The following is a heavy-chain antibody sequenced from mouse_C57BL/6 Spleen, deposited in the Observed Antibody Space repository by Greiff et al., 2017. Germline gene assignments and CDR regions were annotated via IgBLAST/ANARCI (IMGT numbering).Heavy chain of an antibody. J-gene: IGHJ3*01. CDR1: GYTFTSYW. Sequence: QVQLQQPGTELVKPGASVKLSCKASGYTFTSYWMHWVKQRPGQGLEWIGDINPSNGGTNYNEKFKSKATLTVDKSSSTAYMQLSSLTSEDSAVYYCARARISYDYAWLAYWGQGTLVTVSA. V-gene: IGHV1-53*01. CDR3: ARARISYDYAWLAY. CDR2: INPSNGGT. D-gene: IGHD2-4*01.